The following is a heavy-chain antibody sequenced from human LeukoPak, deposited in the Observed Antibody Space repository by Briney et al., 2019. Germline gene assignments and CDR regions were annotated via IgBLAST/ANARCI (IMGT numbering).Heavy chain of an antibody. D-gene: IGHD6-13*01. J-gene: IGHJ4*02. CDR3: ARDSQAAAAYFFDY. V-gene: IGHV4-34*01. Sequence: KPSETLSLTCAVYGGSFSGYYWSWIRQPPGKGLEWIGEINHSGSTNYNPSPKSRVTISVDTSKNQFSLKLSSVTAADTAVYYCARDSQAAAAYFFDYWGQGTLVTVSS. CDR2: INHSGST. CDR1: GGSFSGYY.